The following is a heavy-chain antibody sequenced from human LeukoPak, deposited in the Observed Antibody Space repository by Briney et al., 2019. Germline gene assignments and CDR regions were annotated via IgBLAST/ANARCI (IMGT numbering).Heavy chain of an antibody. CDR2: ITGSGGTT. Sequence: PGGSLRLSCAASGFIFSSYGMHWVRQAPGKGLEWVSAITGSGGTTYYPDSVKGRFTISRDNSKNTLYLQINSLRAEDTAIYYCAKDRLGATAWFDYWGQGTLVTVSS. D-gene: IGHD1-26*01. V-gene: IGHV3-23*01. CDR1: GFIFSSYG. J-gene: IGHJ4*02. CDR3: AKDRLGATAWFDY.